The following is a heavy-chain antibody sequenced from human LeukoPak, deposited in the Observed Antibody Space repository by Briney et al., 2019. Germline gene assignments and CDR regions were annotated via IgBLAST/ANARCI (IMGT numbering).Heavy chain of an antibody. D-gene: IGHD3-9*01. CDR2: IYYSGST. J-gene: IGHJ4*02. Sequence: PSETLSLTCTVSGGSISSYYWSWIRQPPGKGLEWIEYIYYSGSTNYNPSLKSRVTISVDTSKNQFSLKLSSVTAADTAVYYCARAYYDILTGYNNFDYWGQGTLVTVSS. CDR1: GGSISSYY. CDR3: ARAYYDILTGYNNFDY. V-gene: IGHV4-59*08.